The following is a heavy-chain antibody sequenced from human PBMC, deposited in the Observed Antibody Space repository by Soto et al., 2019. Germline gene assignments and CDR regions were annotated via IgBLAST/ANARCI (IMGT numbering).Heavy chain of an antibody. Sequence: SETVSRTCAVSGYSLTSGYYFGWIREAPGKGLELIGSIYHSGDTYYNPSLKSRVTISVDTSKNHFSLKLTSVTAADTAVYYCARARIVVAGTIVDYWGQGTLVTVSS. CDR3: ARARIVVAGTIVDY. CDR1: GYSLTSGYY. J-gene: IGHJ4*02. CDR2: IYHSGDT. D-gene: IGHD6-19*01. V-gene: IGHV4-38-2*01.